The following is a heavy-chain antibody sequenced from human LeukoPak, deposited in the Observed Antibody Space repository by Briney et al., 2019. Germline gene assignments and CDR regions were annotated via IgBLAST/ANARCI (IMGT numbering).Heavy chain of an antibody. CDR2: IYSGGST. Sequence: GGSLRLSCAASGFTVSSNYMSWVRQAPGKGLESVSVIYSGGSTYYADSVKGRFTISRDNSKNTLYLQMNSLRAEDTAVYYCARDITSDYGDYYYYYMDVWGKGTTVTVSS. CDR1: GFTVSSNY. J-gene: IGHJ6*03. D-gene: IGHD4-17*01. V-gene: IGHV3-53*01. CDR3: ARDITSDYGDYYYYYMDV.